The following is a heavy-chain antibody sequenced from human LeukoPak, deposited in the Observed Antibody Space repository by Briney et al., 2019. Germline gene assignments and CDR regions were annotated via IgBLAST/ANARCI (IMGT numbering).Heavy chain of an antibody. V-gene: IGHV3-48*01. CDR1: GSTFSTYS. D-gene: IGHD5-18*01. Sequence: GGSLRLSCAMSGSTFSTYSLNWVRQAPGRGPEWISYISSSGSTIYYADSVKGRFTISRDNAKNSLYLQMDSLRAEDTAVYYCATDPDTTMPWGPGTLVTVSS. CDR3: ATDPDTTMP. CDR2: ISSSGSTI. J-gene: IGHJ4*02.